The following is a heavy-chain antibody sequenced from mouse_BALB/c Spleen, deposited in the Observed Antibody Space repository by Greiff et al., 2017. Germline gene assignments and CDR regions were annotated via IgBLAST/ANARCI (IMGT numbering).Heavy chain of an antibody. D-gene: IGHD1-1*01. Sequence: QVQLQQSGPGLVAPSQSLSITCTVSGFSFTSYGVHWVRQPPGKGLEWLGVIWPGGSTNYNPALMSRLTISKDNYKSKVFLKMNSLQTDDTAMYYYAREGTVEARYYFDYWGQGTTLTVSS. CDR1: GFSFTSYG. V-gene: IGHV2-9*02. CDR2: IWPGGST. J-gene: IGHJ2*01. CDR3: AREGTVEARYYFDY.